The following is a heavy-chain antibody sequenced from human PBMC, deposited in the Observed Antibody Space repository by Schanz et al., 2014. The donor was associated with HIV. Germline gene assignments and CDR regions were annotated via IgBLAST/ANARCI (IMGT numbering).Heavy chain of an antibody. V-gene: IGHV3-33*01. D-gene: IGHD1-26*01. Sequence: QVQLVESGGGVVQPGRSLRLSCAASGFTFSSHGMHWVRQAPGKGLEWVAVIWYDGTDKYYAGSVKGRFTISRDNSQNTMYLQMNRLRAEDTAVYYCARGPKWEGLMDVWGQGTTVIVSS. CDR3: ARGPKWEGLMDV. CDR1: GFTFSSHG. J-gene: IGHJ6*02. CDR2: IWYDGTDK.